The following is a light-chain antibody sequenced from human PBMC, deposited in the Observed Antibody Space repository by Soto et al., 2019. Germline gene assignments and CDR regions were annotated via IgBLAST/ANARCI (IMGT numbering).Light chain of an antibody. Sequence: DIPMTQSPPSLSASVGDRVTITCRTSQSISSYLNWYHQRPGKAPILLIYSASNLQSGVPSRFSGRGSGTDFTLTISSLQPEDFATHYRQQTYSTPPYTFGQGTRLEMK. J-gene: IGKJ2*01. CDR2: SAS. CDR1: QSISSY. CDR3: QQTYSTPPYT. V-gene: IGKV1-39*01.